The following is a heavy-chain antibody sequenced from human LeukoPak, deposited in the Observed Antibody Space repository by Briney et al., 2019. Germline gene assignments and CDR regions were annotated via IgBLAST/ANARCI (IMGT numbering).Heavy chain of an antibody. CDR2: IYENGGTT. J-gene: IGHJ5*02. Sequence: PGGSLRLSCVGSGFTFRSHAMSWVRQAPEKGLEFVSGIYENGGTTYYADSVKGRFSISRDNSKNTLYLQMDSLRAEDTAVYYCARELDSSGYSPREGGHNWFDPWGQGTLVTVSS. V-gene: IGHV3-23*01. CDR3: ARELDSSGYSPREGGHNWFDP. CDR1: GFTFRSHA. D-gene: IGHD3-22*01.